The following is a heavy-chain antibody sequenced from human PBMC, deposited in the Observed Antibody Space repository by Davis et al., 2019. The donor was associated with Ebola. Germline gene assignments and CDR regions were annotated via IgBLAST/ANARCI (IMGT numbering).Heavy chain of an antibody. CDR3: ARVPGLRGYFDY. V-gene: IGHV4-31*03. CDR1: GGSISSGGYY. CDR2: IYYSGST. J-gene: IGHJ4*02. Sequence: SETLSLTCTVFGGSISSGGYYWNWIRQHPGKGLEWIGYIYYSGSTYYNPSLKSRVAISVDTSKNQFSLKLSSVTAADTAVYYCARVPGLRGYFDYWGQGTLVTVSS.